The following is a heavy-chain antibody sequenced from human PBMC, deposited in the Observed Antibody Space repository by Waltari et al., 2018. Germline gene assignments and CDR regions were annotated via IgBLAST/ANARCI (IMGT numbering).Heavy chain of an antibody. CDR1: GGSISSYS. CDR2: IYYSGST. CDR3: ARGGNDFDY. V-gene: IGHV4-59*01. D-gene: IGHD3-16*01. Sequence: QVQLQESGPGLVKPSETLSLTCTVSGGSISSYSWSWIRQPPGKGLEWIGYIYYSGSTNYNPSLKSRVTISVDTSKNQFSLKLSSVTAADTAVYYCARGGNDFDYWGQGTLVTVSS. J-gene: IGHJ4*02.